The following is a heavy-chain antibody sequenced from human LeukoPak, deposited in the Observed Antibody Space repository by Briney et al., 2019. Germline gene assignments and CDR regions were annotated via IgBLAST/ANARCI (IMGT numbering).Heavy chain of an antibody. CDR1: GFTFSTYA. J-gene: IGHJ4*02. CDR2: ISGNGDST. D-gene: IGHD2-2*01. CDR3: AKRYYCDSTSCYGFDY. Sequence: PGGSLRLSCAASGFTFSTYAMSWVRQAPGKGLEWVSAISGNGDSTYYADSVKGRFTISRDNSKNTLSLQMNSLGAEDTALYYCAKRYYCDSTSCYGFDYWGQGTLVTVSS. V-gene: IGHV3-23*01.